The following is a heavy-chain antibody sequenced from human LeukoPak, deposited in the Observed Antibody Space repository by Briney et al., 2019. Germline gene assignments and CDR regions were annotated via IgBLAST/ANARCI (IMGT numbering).Heavy chain of an antibody. CDR2: INSDGSST. J-gene: IGHJ4*02. Sequence: PGGSLRLSCAASGFTFSSYWMHWVRQAPGKGLVWVSRINSDGSSTSYADSVKGRFTISRDNAKNTLYLQVNNLRAEDTAVYYCARGPNSNWSGLDFWGQGTLVTVSS. CDR3: ARGPNSNWSGLDF. V-gene: IGHV3-74*01. CDR1: GFTFSSYW. D-gene: IGHD6-6*01.